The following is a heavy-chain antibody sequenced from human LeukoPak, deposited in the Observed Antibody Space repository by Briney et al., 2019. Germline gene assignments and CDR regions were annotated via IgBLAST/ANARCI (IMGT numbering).Heavy chain of an antibody. CDR2: IYSGGST. CDR1: GFTFSSKY. D-gene: IGHD1-26*01. CDR3: ARGDQKVGGPRGFDS. J-gene: IGHJ4*02. Sequence: GGPLRLSCVVSGFTFSSKYMSWVREARGEGREWVSVIYSGGSTYYADSVKGRFTISRDNSKNTLYLQMNSLRAEDTAVYYCARGDQKVGGPRGFDSWGQGTLVTVSS. V-gene: IGHV3-53*01.